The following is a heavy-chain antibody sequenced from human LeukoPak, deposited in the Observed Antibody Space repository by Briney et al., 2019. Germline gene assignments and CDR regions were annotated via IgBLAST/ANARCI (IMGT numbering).Heavy chain of an antibody. CDR2: IRYDGSNK. D-gene: IGHD6-13*01. CDR1: GFTFSSYG. CDR3: AKLTSYSSSWYRRFDP. J-gene: IGHJ5*02. V-gene: IGHV3-30*02. Sequence: GGALRLSCAASGFTFSSYGMHWVRQAPGKGLERVAFIRYDGSNKYYADSVKGRFTISRDNSKNTLYLQMNSLRAEDTAVYYCAKLTSYSSSWYRRFDPWGQGTLVTVSS.